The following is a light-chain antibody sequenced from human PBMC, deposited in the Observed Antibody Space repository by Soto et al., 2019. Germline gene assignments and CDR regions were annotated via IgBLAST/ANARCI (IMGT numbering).Light chain of an antibody. V-gene: IGKV1D-12*01. J-gene: IGKJ5*01. CDR2: AAS. Sequence: DIQMTQSPSSVSASVGDRVTITCRASQGINSWLAWYQQKPGRAPKLLIYAASILQSGVPSRFSGSGSGTDFTLTITSLQPEDFATYYCHQPNSFPITFGQGTRLEIK. CDR1: QGINSW. CDR3: HQPNSFPIT.